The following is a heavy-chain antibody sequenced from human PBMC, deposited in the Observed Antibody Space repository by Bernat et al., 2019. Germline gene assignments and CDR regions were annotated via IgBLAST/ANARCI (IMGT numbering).Heavy chain of an antibody. Sequence: EVQLVESVGGLVQPGGSLRLSCAASGFTFSSYDMHWVRQATGKGLEWVSAIGTAGDTYYPGSVKGRFTISRENAKNSLYLQMNSLRAGDTAVYYCARPTPWRRKGGSGRFDYWGQGTLVTVSS. V-gene: IGHV3-13*04. CDR3: ARPTPWRRKGGSGRFDY. CDR2: IGTAGDT. J-gene: IGHJ4*02. D-gene: IGHD2-15*01. CDR1: GFTFSSYD.